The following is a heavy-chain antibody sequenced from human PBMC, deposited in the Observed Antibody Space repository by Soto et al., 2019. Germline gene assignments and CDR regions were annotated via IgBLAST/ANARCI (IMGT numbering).Heavy chain of an antibody. CDR3: ARPPYYYGVHDAFDI. V-gene: IGHV4-34*01. CDR2: INHSGST. J-gene: IGHJ3*02. D-gene: IGHD3-10*01. Sequence: SETLSLTCAVYGGSFSGYYWSWIRQPPGKGLEWIGEINHSGSTNYNPSLKSRVTISVDTSKNQFSLKLSSVTAADTAVYYCARPPYYYGVHDAFDIWGQGTMVTVS. CDR1: GGSFSGYY.